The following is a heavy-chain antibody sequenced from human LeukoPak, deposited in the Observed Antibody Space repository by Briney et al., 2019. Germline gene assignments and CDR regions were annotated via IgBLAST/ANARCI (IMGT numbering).Heavy chain of an antibody. CDR2: IYYSGST. V-gene: IGHV4-39*07. D-gene: IGHD2-2*01. Sequence: SETLTLTCTVSGGSISSSSYYWGWIRQPPGKGLEWIGSIYYSGSTYYNPSLKSRVTISVDTSKNQFSLKLSSVTAADTAVYYCARDRLGIVVVPAAIVGYWFDPWGQGTLVTVSS. CDR1: GGSISSSSYY. J-gene: IGHJ5*02. CDR3: ARDRLGIVVVPAAIVGYWFDP.